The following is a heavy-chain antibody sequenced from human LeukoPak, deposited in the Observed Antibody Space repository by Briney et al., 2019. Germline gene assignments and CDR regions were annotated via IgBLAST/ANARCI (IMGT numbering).Heavy chain of an antibody. V-gene: IGHV1-46*01. D-gene: IGHD3-22*01. CDR1: GYTFTSYY. CDR2: INPSGGST. J-gene: IGHJ4*02. CDR3: ARSQVTMIVVVGQGLDY. Sequence: ASVKVSCKASGYTFTSYYMHWVRQAPGQGLEWMGIINPSGGSTSYAQKFQGRVTMTRDTSTSTAYMELRSLRSDDTAVYYCARSQVTMIVVVGQGLDYWGQGTLVTVSS.